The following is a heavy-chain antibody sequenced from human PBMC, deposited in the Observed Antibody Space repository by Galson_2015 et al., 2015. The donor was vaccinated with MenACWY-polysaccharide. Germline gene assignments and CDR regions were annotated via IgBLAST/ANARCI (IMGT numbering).Heavy chain of an antibody. Sequence: SLRLSCAASGFTFSNYWMTWVRQAPGKGLEWVANIKEDGSEKNYMDSVKGRFTMSRDNAKNSLYLQMNSLRAEDTAVYYCAKSRTIADAIDVWGQGPMVTVSS. CDR2: IKEDGSEK. J-gene: IGHJ3*01. CDR3: AKSRTIADAIDV. CDR1: GFTFSNYW. V-gene: IGHV3-7*01. D-gene: IGHD2-2*01.